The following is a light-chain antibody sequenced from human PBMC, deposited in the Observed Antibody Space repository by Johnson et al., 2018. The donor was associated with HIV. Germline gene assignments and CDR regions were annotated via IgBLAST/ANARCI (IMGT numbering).Light chain of an antibody. CDR3: GTGDSSLSAYV. CDR2: ENN. Sequence: QLVLTQPPSVSAAPGQKVTISCSGSSSNIGNNYVSWYQQLPGTAPKLLIYENNKRPSGIPDRFSGSKSGTSATLGITGLQTGDEADYYCGTGDSSLSAYVFGTGTKVTGL. CDR1: SSNIGNNY. V-gene: IGLV1-51*02. J-gene: IGLJ1*01.